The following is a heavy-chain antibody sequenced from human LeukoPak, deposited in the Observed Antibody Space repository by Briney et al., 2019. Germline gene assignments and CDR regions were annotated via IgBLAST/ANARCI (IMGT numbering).Heavy chain of an antibody. Sequence: GESLKISCKGSGYSFTSYWIGWVRQMPGKGLEWMGITYPGDSDTRYSPSFQGQVTISADKSISTAYLQWSSLKASDTAMYYCARGDFWSGYYTEPWGQGTLVTVSS. CDR2: TYPGDSDT. V-gene: IGHV5-51*01. CDR3: ARGDFWSGYYTEP. J-gene: IGHJ5*02. CDR1: GYSFTSYW. D-gene: IGHD3-3*01.